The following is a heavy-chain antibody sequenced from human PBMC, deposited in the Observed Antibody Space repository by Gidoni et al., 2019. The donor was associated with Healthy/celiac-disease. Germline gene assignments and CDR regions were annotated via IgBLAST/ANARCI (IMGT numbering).Heavy chain of an antibody. CDR2: ISGSGGST. V-gene: IGHV3-23*01. Sequence: VQLLESGVGMVQPGGSLRLSCAASGFTFSSYALGWVRQAPGKGLEWVAAISGSGGSTYYAGTVKGRFTISRDNSKNKLYLQMDSLGAEDTAVYYCAKLAEVVTIFVVVPNWFDPWGQGTLVTVSS. D-gene: IGHD3-3*01. CDR3: AKLAEVVTIFVVVPNWFDP. J-gene: IGHJ5*02. CDR1: GFTFSSYA.